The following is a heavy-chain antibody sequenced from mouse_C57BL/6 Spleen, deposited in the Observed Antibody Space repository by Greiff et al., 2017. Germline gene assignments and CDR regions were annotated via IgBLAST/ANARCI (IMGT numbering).Heavy chain of an antibody. V-gene: IGHV3-6*01. CDR3: ARWALYAMDY. Sequence: EVKLVVSGPGLVKPSQSLSLTCSVTGYSITSGYYWNWIRQFPGNKLEWMGYISYDGSNNYNPSLKNRISITRDTSKNQFFLKLNSVTTEDTATYYCARWALYAMDYWGQGTSVTVSS. J-gene: IGHJ4*01. CDR1: GYSITSGYY. CDR2: ISYDGSN.